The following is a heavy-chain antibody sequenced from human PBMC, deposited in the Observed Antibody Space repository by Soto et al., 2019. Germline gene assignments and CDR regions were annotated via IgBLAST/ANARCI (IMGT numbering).Heavy chain of an antibody. Sequence: GGSLRLSCASSGFTFSSCSMNWVRQAPGKGLEWVSFISGSGDTKYYADSVKGRFTVSRDNGNKLLFLQMNSLTDEDTAVYYCARESLQFYDGDGLHASWGQGTLVTVSS. CDR2: ISGSGDTK. V-gene: IGHV3-48*02. D-gene: IGHD2-21*01. CDR1: GFTFSSCS. J-gene: IGHJ4*02. CDR3: ARESLQFYDGDGLHAS.